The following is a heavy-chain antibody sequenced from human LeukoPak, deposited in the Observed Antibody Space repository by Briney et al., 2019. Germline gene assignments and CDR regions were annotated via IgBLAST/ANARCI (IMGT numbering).Heavy chain of an antibody. Sequence: GGSLRLSCAASGFTFDDYGMSWVRQAPGKGLEWVSGINWNGGSTGYADSVKGRFTISRDNAKNSLYPQMNSLRAEDTALYHCARDMEPNYYGSGAPFDYWGQGTLVTVSS. CDR1: GFTFDDYG. V-gene: IGHV3-20*01. D-gene: IGHD3-10*01. J-gene: IGHJ4*02. CDR2: INWNGGST. CDR3: ARDMEPNYYGSGAPFDY.